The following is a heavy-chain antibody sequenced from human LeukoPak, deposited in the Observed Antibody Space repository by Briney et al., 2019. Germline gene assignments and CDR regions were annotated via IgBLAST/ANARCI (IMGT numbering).Heavy chain of an antibody. CDR2: INHSGST. V-gene: IGHV4-34*01. CDR1: GGSFSGYY. J-gene: IGHJ4*02. CDR3: ARGGSGYSYGPPTYYFDY. Sequence: TPSETLSLTCAVYGGSFSGYYWSWIRQPPGKGLEWIGEINHSGSTNYNPSLKSRVTISVDTSKNQFSLKLSSVTAADTAVYYCARGGSGYSYGPPTYYFDYWGQGTLVTVSS. D-gene: IGHD5-18*01.